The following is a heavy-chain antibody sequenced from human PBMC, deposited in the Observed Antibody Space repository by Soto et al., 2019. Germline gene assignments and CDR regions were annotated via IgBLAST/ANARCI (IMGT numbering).Heavy chain of an antibody. D-gene: IGHD5-18*01. V-gene: IGHV3-30*03. Sequence: QAHLVESGGGVVQPGRSLRLSCAASGFTFTSYGMHLVRQAPGTRLEWVAVISYDGGLQHYADSVKGRFTISRDNSKNMVLLQMNSLRAEDTAVYYCVSDRGYGHASVPYPWCQGTLVSVSS. CDR3: VSDRGYGHASVPYP. CDR1: GFTFTSYG. CDR2: ISYDGGLQ. J-gene: IGHJ5*02.